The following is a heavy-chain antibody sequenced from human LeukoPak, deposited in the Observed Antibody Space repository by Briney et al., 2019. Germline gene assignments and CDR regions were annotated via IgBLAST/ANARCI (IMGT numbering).Heavy chain of an antibody. CDR3: ARAPRDTNSWYYFDY. CDR1: GGSISSGDYY. V-gene: IGHV4-31*02. CDR2: IYYSGDT. D-gene: IGHD5-18*01. Sequence: SQTLSFTCTVSGGSISSGDYYWSWIRQHPGKGLEWIGYIYYSGDTYYNPSLKSRVTISVDTSKNQFSLKLSSVTAADTAVYYCARAPRDTNSWYYFDYWGQGTLVSVSS. J-gene: IGHJ4*02.